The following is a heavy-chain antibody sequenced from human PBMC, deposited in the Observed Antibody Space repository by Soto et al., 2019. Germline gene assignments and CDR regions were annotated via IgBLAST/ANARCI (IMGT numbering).Heavy chain of an antibody. V-gene: IGHV1-69*13. D-gene: IGHD5-18*01. CDR3: ARALRNIRGYSYGYSYYHYGMGV. CDR1: GGTSSSYA. CDR2: IIPIFGTA. Sequence: ASVKVSCKASGGTSSSYAISWVRQAPGQGLEWMGGIIPIFGTANYAQKFQGRVTITADESTSTAYMELSSLRSEDTAVYYCARALRNIRGYSYGYSYYHYGMGVWGQGTTGT. J-gene: IGHJ6*02.